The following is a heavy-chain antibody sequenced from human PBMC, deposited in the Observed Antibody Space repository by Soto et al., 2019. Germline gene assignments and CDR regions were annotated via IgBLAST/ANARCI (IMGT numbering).Heavy chain of an antibody. Sequence: QVQLVESGGGVAQPGRSLRLSCTVSGFTFSGHAMHWVRQAPGKGLEWVTKIWYDGSNKYYAESVKGRFTISRDNSKNQLYLKMNSVRVEDTAVYYCARDGQGLAPYALDVWGQGTSVTVSS. CDR3: ARDGQGLAPYALDV. J-gene: IGHJ6*02. V-gene: IGHV3-33*01. D-gene: IGHD6-19*01. CDR2: IWYDGSNK. CDR1: GFTFSGHA.